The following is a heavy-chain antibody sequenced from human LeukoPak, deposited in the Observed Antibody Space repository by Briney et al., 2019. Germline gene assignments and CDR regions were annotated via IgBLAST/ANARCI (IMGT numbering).Heavy chain of an antibody. Sequence: ASVKVSCKASGDKFSAYVFTWVRQAPGQGLEWMGRIIPIVGVTKYAQRVQGRITITADISTTTAYMELTSLRSGDSAVYYCVRSWGTYVDVLSEQFYYGMDVWARGPRSPSR. CDR3: VRSWGTYVDVLSEQFYYGMDV. V-gene: IGHV1-69*04. J-gene: IGHJ6*02. CDR2: IIPIVGVT. CDR1: GDKFSAYV. D-gene: IGHD3-9*01.